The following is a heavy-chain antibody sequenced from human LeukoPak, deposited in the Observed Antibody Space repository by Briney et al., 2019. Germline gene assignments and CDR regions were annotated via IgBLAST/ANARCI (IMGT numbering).Heavy chain of an antibody. CDR2: IYSGGST. CDR3: VRESDYYFDY. V-gene: IGHV3-53*01. CDR1: GFTVSSSY. J-gene: IGHJ4*02. Sequence: GGSLRLSCAASGFTVSSSYMTWVRQSPGKGLEWVSVIYSGGSTYYADSVKGRFTISRDNSKNTLYLQMNSLRAEDTAVYYCVRESDYYFDYWGQGTLVTVSS. D-gene: IGHD2-21*01.